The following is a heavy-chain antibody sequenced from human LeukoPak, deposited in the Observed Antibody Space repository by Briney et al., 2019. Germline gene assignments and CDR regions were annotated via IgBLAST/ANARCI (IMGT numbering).Heavy chain of an antibody. Sequence: ASVNVSCKSSGYTFTVYYMHWVRQAPGQGLEWMGWINPNSGGTNYAQKFQGRVTMTRDTPISTAYMELSRLRSDDKAVYYCARGYCSSTSCRSSNHDYWGQGTLVTVSS. J-gene: IGHJ4*02. D-gene: IGHD2-2*01. V-gene: IGHV1-2*02. CDR2: INPNSGGT. CDR3: ARGYCSSTSCRSSNHDY. CDR1: GYTFTVYY.